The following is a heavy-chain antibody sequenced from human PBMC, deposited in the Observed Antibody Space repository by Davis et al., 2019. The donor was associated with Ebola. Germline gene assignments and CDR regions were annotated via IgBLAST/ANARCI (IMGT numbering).Heavy chain of an antibody. Sequence: SETLSLTCAISGDSVSSNSAAWNWIRQSPSRGLEWLGRTYYRSKWYNDYAVSVKSRITINPDTSKNQFSLKLSSVTAADTAVYYCARGRVVVVAAKNYYYYYGMDVWGQGTTVTVSS. CDR1: GDSVSSNSAA. J-gene: IGHJ6*02. V-gene: IGHV6-1*01. CDR3: ARGRVVVVAAKNYYYYYGMDV. CDR2: TYYRSKWYN. D-gene: IGHD2-15*01.